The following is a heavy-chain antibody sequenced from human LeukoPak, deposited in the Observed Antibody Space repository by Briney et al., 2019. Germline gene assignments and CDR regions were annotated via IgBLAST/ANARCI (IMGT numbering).Heavy chain of an antibody. CDR3: ALFGYCSSTSCYTYFDY. CDR2: INHSGST. CDR1: GGSFSGYY. D-gene: IGHD2-2*02. J-gene: IGHJ4*02. Sequence: SETLSLTCAVYGGSFSGYYWSWIRQPPGKGLEWIGEINHSGSTNYNPSLKSRVTISVDTSKSQFSLKLSSVTAADTAVYYCALFGYCSSTSCYTYFDYWGQGTLVTVSS. V-gene: IGHV4-34*01.